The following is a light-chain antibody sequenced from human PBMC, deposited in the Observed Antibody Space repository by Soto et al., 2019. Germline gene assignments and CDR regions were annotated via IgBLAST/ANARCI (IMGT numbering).Light chain of an antibody. J-gene: IGKJ1*01. Sequence: EIVMTQSPATLSLSPGDRATLSCRASQSVSSNLALYQQKPGQPPSLLIYDASTEATGIPAWISGSGSRTEFTLTINSLQSEDVAVYYCQQYNNWRTFGQGTKVDI. CDR2: DAS. V-gene: IGKV3-15*01. CDR3: QQYNNWRT. CDR1: QSVSSN.